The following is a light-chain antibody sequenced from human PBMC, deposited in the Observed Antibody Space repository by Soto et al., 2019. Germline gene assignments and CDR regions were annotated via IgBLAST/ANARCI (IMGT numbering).Light chain of an antibody. J-gene: IGKJ3*01. CDR1: QSISTF. Sequence: DIQMTQSPSSLSASVGDRVTITCRASQSISTFLNWYQQKPGKAPKLLIYAASNLQSGVPSSFSGGGSGTDFTLTISSLQPEDFATYYCQQSYSNPWTFGPGTKVDIK. V-gene: IGKV1-39*01. CDR3: QQSYSNPWT. CDR2: AAS.